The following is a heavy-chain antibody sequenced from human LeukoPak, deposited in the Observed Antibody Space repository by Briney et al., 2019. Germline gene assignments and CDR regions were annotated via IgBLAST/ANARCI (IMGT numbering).Heavy chain of an antibody. J-gene: IGHJ4*02. CDR3: TREPYGGEFDY. CDR2: IRSKAYGGTT. CDR1: GFTFGDYA. D-gene: IGHD4-23*01. Sequence: GGSLRLSCAASGFTFGDYAMSWVRQAPGKGLEWVGFIRSKAYGGTTEYAASVKGRFTISRDDSKSIAYLQMNSLKTEDTAVYYCTREPYGGEFDYWGQGTLVTVSS. V-gene: IGHV3-49*04.